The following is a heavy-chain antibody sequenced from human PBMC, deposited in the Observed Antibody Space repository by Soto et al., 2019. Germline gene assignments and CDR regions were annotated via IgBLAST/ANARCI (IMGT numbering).Heavy chain of an antibody. D-gene: IGHD4-17*01. CDR2: VYYSGST. J-gene: IGHJ3*02. CDR1: GDSISDYY. Sequence: QVQLQESGPGLVKPSETLSLTCTVSGDSISDYYWNWIRQPPGKGLEWIGYVYYSGSTNYNPSLKSRVIISVDTYKKQFSLKLTSVTAADTAVYYCVRKTGYGDLSIWGQGTMVTVSS. V-gene: IGHV4-59*01. CDR3: VRKTGYGDLSI.